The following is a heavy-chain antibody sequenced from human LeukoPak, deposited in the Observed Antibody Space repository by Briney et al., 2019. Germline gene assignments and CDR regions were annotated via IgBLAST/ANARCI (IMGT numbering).Heavy chain of an antibody. CDR1: GGSVSSGSYY. CDR3: ARGEYDSSGYYYFDY. D-gene: IGHD3-22*01. CDR2: IYYSGST. V-gene: IGHV4-61*01. Sequence: SETLSLTSTVSGGSVSSGSYYWSWIRQPPGKGLEWIGYIYYSGSTNYNPSLKSRVTISVDTSKNQFSLKLSSVTAADTAVYYCARGEYDSSGYYYFDYWGQGTLVTVSS. J-gene: IGHJ4*02.